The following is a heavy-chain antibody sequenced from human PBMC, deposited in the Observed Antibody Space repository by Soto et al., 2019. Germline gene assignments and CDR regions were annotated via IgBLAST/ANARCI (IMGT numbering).Heavy chain of an antibody. D-gene: IGHD3-16*01. J-gene: IGHJ4*02. Sequence: GGSLRLSCAASGFTFSNYWMHWVRQAPGKGPVWVSRINTDGSTTNYADSVKGRFTISRDNAKNTLYLQTNSLGAEDTAVYYCARDLGGYASHWGQRTLVTVSA. CDR2: INTDGSTT. V-gene: IGHV3-74*01. CDR3: ARDLGGYASH. CDR1: GFTFSNYW.